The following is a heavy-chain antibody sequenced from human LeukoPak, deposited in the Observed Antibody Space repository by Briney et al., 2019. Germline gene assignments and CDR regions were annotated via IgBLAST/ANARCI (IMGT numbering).Heavy chain of an antibody. V-gene: IGHV4-59*01. D-gene: IGHD3-10*01. CDR2: IYYSGST. Sequence: SETLSLTCTVSGVSISSYYWSWIRQPPGKGLEWIGYIYYSGSTNYNPSLKSRVTISVDTSKNQFSLKLSSVTAADTAVYYCASYGSGSYTQYNWFDPWGQGTLVTVSS. J-gene: IGHJ5*02. CDR1: GVSISSYY. CDR3: ASYGSGSYTQYNWFDP.